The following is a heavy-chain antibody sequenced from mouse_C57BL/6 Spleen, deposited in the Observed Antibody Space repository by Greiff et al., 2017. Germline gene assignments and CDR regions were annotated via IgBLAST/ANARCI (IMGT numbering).Heavy chain of an antibody. D-gene: IGHD2-1*01. CDR1: GFSLSTSGMG. CDR3: ARNYGNYWYFDV. Sequence: QVTLKECGPGILQSSQTLSLTCSFSGFSLSTSGMGVSWIRQPSGKGLEWLAHIYWDDDKRYNPSLKSRLTISKDTSRNQVFLKITSVDTADTATYYCARNYGNYWYFDVWGTGTTVTVSS. J-gene: IGHJ1*03. V-gene: IGHV8-12*01. CDR2: IYWDDDK.